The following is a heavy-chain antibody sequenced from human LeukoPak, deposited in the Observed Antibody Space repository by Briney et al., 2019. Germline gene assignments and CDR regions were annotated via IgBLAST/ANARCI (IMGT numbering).Heavy chain of an antibody. CDR1: GFTFSSYW. Sequence: GGSQRLSCAASGFTFSSYWMSWVRQGPGKGLEWVANIKEDGGGKYYVDSVKGRFTISRDNAENSLYLHMNSLRAEDTAVYYCARGLSSGYMDYFDYWGQGTLVTVSS. D-gene: IGHD3-22*01. J-gene: IGHJ4*02. CDR2: IKEDGGGK. CDR3: ARGLSSGYMDYFDY. V-gene: IGHV3-7*05.